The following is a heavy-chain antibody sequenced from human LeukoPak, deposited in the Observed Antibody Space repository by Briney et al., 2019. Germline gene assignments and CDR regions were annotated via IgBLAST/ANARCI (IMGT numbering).Heavy chain of an antibody. CDR1: GFIFSSYG. CDR3: AKDGVFRQWLGGWQDY. V-gene: IGHV3-30*18. CDR2: ISSDGSNK. Sequence: GGSLRLSCSASGFIFSSYGMHWVRQAPGKGLEWVAAISSDGSNKYYADSVKGRLTISRDNSKNTLYLEMNSLRAEDTAVYFCAKDGVFRQWLGGWQDYWGRGTLVTVSS. D-gene: IGHD6-19*01. J-gene: IGHJ4*02.